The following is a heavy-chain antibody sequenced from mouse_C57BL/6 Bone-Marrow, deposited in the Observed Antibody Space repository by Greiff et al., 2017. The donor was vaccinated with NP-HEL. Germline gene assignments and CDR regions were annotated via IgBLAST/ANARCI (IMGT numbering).Heavy chain of an antibody. V-gene: IGHV5-4*03. CDR3: ARGTNLYAMDY. CDR1: GFTFSSYA. CDR2: ISDGGSYT. J-gene: IGHJ4*01. Sequence: EVMLVESGGGLVKPGGSLKLSCAASGFTFSSYAMSWVRQTPETRLEWVATISDGGSYTYYPDNVKGRFTISRDNAKNNLYLQMSHLKSEDTAMYYCARGTNLYAMDYWGQGTSVTVSS. D-gene: IGHD3-3*01.